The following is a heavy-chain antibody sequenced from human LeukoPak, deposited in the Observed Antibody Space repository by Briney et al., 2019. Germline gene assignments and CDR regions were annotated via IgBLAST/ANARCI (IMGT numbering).Heavy chain of an antibody. CDR1: GFTFSSYD. V-gene: IGHV3-13*01. CDR2: IGIAGDT. CDR3: IRGGIQVSGIDAFDI. D-gene: IGHD5/OR15-5a*01. J-gene: IGHJ3*02. Sequence: GGSLRLSCAASGFTFSSYDMHWVRQAPGRGLEWGSAIGIAGDTYYPESVKGRFTISRENAKNSMYLQMNSLKDGDTAVYYCIRGGIQVSGIDAFDIWGQGTMVTVSS.